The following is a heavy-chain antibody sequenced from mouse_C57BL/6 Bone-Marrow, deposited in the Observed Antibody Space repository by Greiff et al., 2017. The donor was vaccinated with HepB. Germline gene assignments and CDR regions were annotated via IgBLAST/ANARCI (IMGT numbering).Heavy chain of an antibody. D-gene: IGHD1-1*01. Sequence: EVHLVESGPGLVKPSQSLSLTCSVTGYSITSGYYWNWIRQFPGNKLEWMGYISYDGSNNYNPSLKNRISITRDTSKNQFFLKLNSVTTEDTATYYCARGDGSSYYAMDYWGQGTSVTVSS. CDR1: GYSITSGYY. J-gene: IGHJ4*01. CDR2: ISYDGSN. V-gene: IGHV3-6*01. CDR3: ARGDGSSYYAMDY.